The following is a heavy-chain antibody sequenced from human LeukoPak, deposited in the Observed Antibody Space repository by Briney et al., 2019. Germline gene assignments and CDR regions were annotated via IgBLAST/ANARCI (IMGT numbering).Heavy chain of an antibody. Sequence: PSETLSLTCTVSGGSISSSSYYWGWIRQPPGKGLEWIGSIYYSGSTYYNPSLKSRVTISVDTSKNQFSLKLSSVTAADTAVYYCARWAVATIGDTTSINYYYYYYGMDVWGQGTTVTVSS. J-gene: IGHJ6*02. CDR2: IYYSGST. D-gene: IGHD5-12*01. CDR1: GGSISSSSYY. V-gene: IGHV4-39*01. CDR3: ARWAVATIGDTTSINYYYYYYGMDV.